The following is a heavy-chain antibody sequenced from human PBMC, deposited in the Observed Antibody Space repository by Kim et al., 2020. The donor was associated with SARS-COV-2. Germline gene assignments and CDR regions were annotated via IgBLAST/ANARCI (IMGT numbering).Heavy chain of an antibody. CDR3: ATARSGSYYYGMDV. D-gene: IGHD1-26*01. V-gene: IGHV3-30*04. Sequence: GGSLRLSCAASGFTFSSYAMHWVRQAPGKGPEWVALISYDGSNKYYADSVKGRFTISRDNSKNTLYLQMNSLRAEDTAVYYCATARSGSYYYGMDVWGQGTTVTVSS. CDR1: GFTFSSYA. CDR2: ISYDGSNK. J-gene: IGHJ6*02.